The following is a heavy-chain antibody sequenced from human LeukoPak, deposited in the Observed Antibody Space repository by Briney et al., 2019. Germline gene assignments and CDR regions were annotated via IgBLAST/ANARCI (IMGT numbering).Heavy chain of an antibody. Sequence: GGSLRLSCAASGFTFSSYAMHWVRQAPGKGLEWVAVISYDGSNKYYADSVKGRFTISRDNSKNTLYLQMNSLRAEDTAVYYCARDYYDSSGYYPNFDYWGQGTLVTVSS. D-gene: IGHD3-22*01. CDR2: ISYDGSNK. CDR1: GFTFSSYA. CDR3: ARDYYDSSGYYPNFDY. V-gene: IGHV3-30*04. J-gene: IGHJ4*02.